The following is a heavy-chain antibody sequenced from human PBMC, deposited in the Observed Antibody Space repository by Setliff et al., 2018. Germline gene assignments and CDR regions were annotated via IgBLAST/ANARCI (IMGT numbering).Heavy chain of an antibody. V-gene: IGHV1-2*02. D-gene: IGHD3-22*01. J-gene: IGHJ4*02. Sequence: ASVKVSCKASGYTFTSYGISWVRQAPGQGLEWMGGIIPNSGGTNYAQKFQGRVTMTWDTSISTAYMELSRLRSEDTAVYYCARRPYDSSGYFNYWGQGTLVTVSS. CDR3: ARRPYDSSGYFNY. CDR1: GYTFTSYG. CDR2: IIPNSGGT.